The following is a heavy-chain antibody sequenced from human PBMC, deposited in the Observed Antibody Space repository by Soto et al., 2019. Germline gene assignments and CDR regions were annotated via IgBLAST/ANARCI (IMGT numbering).Heavy chain of an antibody. CDR1: VGSISSGDYY. CDR2: IYYSGST. J-gene: IGHJ6*02. V-gene: IGHV4-30-4*01. D-gene: IGHD5-12*01. Sequence: SLSLTCTVSVGSISSGDYYWSWIRQPPGKGLEWIGYIYYSGSTYYNPSLKSRVTISVDTSKNQFSLKLSPVTAADTAVYYCARAGYGPYYYYGMDVWGQGTTVTVSS. CDR3: ARAGYGPYYYYGMDV.